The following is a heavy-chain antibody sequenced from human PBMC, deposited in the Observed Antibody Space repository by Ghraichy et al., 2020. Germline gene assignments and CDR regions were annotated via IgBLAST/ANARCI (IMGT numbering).Heavy chain of an antibody. D-gene: IGHD6-13*01. V-gene: IGHV1-2*02. CDR1: GYTFTGYY. CDR2: INPNSGGT. CDR3: ARGRVGPTQQLAAIDY. J-gene: IGHJ4*02. Sequence: ASVKVSCKASGYTFTGYYMHWVRQAPGQGLEWMGWINPNSGGTNYAQKFQGRVTMTRDTSISTAYMELSRLRSDDTAVYYCARGRVGPTQQLAAIDYWGQGTLVTVSS.